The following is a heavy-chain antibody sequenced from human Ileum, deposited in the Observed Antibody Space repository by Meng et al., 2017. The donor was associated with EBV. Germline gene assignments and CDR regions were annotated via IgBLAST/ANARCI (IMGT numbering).Heavy chain of an antibody. J-gene: IGHJ4*02. CDR2: ISAYNGNT. CDR3: ARAGNGGSYYFTY. D-gene: IGHD1-26*01. Sequence: QIQLVQFGAEGKRPGDSVKVSCKASGYTFSNYGISWLRQAPGQGLEWMGWISAYNGNTNYAQNLQGRVTMTTDTSTGTAYMEVRSLRSDDTAVYYCARAGNGGSYYFTYWGQGTLVTVSS. V-gene: IGHV1-18*01. CDR1: GYTFSNYG.